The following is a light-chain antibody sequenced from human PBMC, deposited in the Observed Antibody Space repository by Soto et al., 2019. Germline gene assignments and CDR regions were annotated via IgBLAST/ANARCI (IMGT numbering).Light chain of an antibody. CDR3: QQRSNWPPLT. J-gene: IGKJ4*01. Sequence: EIVLTQSPATLSLSPGERATLSCRASKSVSSYLAWYQQKPGQAPRLLIYDASNRATGIPARFSGSGSGTNFTLTISSLEPEDFAVYYCQQRSNWPPLTFGGGTQVEIK. CDR2: DAS. CDR1: KSVSSY. V-gene: IGKV3-11*01.